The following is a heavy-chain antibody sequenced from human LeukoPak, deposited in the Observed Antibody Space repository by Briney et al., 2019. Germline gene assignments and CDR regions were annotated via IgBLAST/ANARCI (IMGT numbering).Heavy chain of an antibody. CDR2: ISSSGSTI. CDR1: GFTFSDYY. V-gene: IGHV3-11*01. D-gene: IGHD2-15*01. Sequence: GGSLRLSCAASGFTFSDYYMTWIRQAPGKGLEWVSVISSSGSTIYYADSVKGRFTISRDNAKNSLYLQMNSLRAEDTAVYYCARVLRYCSGGNCYSGGLGYMDVWGKGTTVTISS. J-gene: IGHJ6*03. CDR3: ARVLRYCSGGNCYSGGLGYMDV.